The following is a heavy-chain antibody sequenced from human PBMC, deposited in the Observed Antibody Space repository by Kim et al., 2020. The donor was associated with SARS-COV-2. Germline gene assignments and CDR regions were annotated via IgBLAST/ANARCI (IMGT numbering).Heavy chain of an antibody. CDR1: GYTFTGYY. CDR2: INPNSGGT. J-gene: IGHJ6*02. V-gene: IGHV1-2*04. CDR3: ARDSAYYGSGSYYPQGAWGMDV. Sequence: ASVKVSCKASGYTFTGYYMHWVRQAPGQGLEWMGWINPNSGGTNYAQKFQGWVTMTRDTSISTAYMELSRLRSDDTAVYYCARDSAYYGSGSYYPQGAWGMDVWGQGTTVTVSS. D-gene: IGHD3-10*01.